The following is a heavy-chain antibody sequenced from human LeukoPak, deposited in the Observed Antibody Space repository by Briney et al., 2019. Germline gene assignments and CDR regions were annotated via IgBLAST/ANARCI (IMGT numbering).Heavy chain of an antibody. CDR3: ARGRVLVRGVINGRLPPYYFDY. V-gene: IGHV4-59*12. D-gene: IGHD3-10*01. Sequence: SETLSLTCTVSGGSISSYYWSWIRQPPGKGLEWIGYIYYSGSTNYNPSLKSRVTISVDTSKNQFSLKLSSVTAADTAVYYCARGRVLVRGVINGRLPPYYFDYWGQGTLVTVSS. CDR1: GGSISSYY. CDR2: IYYSGST. J-gene: IGHJ4*02.